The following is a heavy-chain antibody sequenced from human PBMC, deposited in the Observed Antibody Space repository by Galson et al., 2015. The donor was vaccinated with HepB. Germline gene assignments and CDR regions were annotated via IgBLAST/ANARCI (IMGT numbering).Heavy chain of an antibody. Sequence: SVKVSCKASGFTFTSSAVQWMRQARGQRLEWIGWIVVGSGNTNYAQKFQERVTITRDMSTSTAYMELSSLRSEDTAVYYCAADGPTYYYDSSGYSAFDIWGQGTMVTVSS. D-gene: IGHD3-22*01. V-gene: IGHV1-58*01. CDR3: AADGPTYYYDSSGYSAFDI. J-gene: IGHJ3*02. CDR2: IVVGSGNT. CDR1: GFTFTSSA.